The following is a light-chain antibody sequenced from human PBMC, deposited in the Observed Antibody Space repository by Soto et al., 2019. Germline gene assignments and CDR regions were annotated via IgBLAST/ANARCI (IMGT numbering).Light chain of an antibody. J-gene: IGLJ2*01. Sequence: SYELTQLPSVAVAPGETASITCGGNNLGSKSVHWYQQKPGQAPVLVIYYDNDRPSGIPERFSGSNSGNTATLTISRVEAGDEADYYCQVWDTGSDHLVFGEGTQLTVL. CDR2: YDN. V-gene: IGLV3-21*04. CDR1: NLGSKS. CDR3: QVWDTGSDHLV.